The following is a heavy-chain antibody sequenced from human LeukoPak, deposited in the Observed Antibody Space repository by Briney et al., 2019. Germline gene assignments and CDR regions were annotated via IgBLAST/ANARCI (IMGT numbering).Heavy chain of an antibody. D-gene: IGHD6-19*01. J-gene: IGHJ5*02. CDR2: IYYSGST. CDR3: GRSGGEQWLGNWFDP. Sequence: SSETLSLTCTVSGGSISSSSYYWGWIRQPPGKGLEWIGSIYYSGSTYCNPSLKSRVTISVDTSKNQFSLQLNSVTPEDTAVYYCGRSGGEQWLGNWFDPWGQGTLVTVSS. CDR1: GGSISSSSYY. V-gene: IGHV4-39*07.